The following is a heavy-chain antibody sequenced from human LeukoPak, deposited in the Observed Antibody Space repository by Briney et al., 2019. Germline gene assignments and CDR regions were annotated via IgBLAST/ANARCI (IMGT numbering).Heavy chain of an antibody. D-gene: IGHD6-13*01. Sequence: SETLSLTCTVSGGSISSYYWSWIRQPAGKGLEWIGRIYTSGSTNYNPSLKSRVTMSVDTSKNQFSLKLSSVTAAGTAVYYCARLTAAGPRTNWFDPWGQGTLVTVSS. V-gene: IGHV4-4*07. CDR1: GGSISSYY. CDR3: ARLTAAGPRTNWFDP. CDR2: IYTSGST. J-gene: IGHJ5*02.